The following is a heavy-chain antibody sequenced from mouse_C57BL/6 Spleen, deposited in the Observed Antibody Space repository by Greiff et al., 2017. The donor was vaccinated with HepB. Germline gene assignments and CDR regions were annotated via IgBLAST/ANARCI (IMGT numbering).Heavy chain of an antibody. Sequence: QVQLQQSGAELVKPGASVKLSCKASGYTFTSYWMHWVKQRPGRGLEWIGRIDPNSGGTKYNEKFKSKATLTVDKPSSTAYMQLSSLTSEDSAVYYCARWGILYYYGSSLYYFDYWGQGTTLTVSS. CDR2: IDPNSGGT. V-gene: IGHV1-72*01. CDR1: GYTFTSYW. CDR3: ARWGILYYYGSSLYYFDY. J-gene: IGHJ2*01. D-gene: IGHD1-1*01.